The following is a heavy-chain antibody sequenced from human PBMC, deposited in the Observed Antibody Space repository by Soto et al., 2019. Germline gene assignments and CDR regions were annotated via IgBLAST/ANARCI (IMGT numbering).Heavy chain of an antibody. Sequence: PSETLSLTCAVSGGSISSSNWWSWVRQPPGKGLEWIGEIYHSGSTNYNPSLKSRVTISVDKSKNQFSLKLSSVTAADTAVYYCASRPSGRTYYYYGMDVWGQGTTVT. CDR1: GGSISSSNW. CDR2: IYHSGST. J-gene: IGHJ6*02. CDR3: ASRPSGRTYYYYGMDV. D-gene: IGHD3-10*01. V-gene: IGHV4-4*02.